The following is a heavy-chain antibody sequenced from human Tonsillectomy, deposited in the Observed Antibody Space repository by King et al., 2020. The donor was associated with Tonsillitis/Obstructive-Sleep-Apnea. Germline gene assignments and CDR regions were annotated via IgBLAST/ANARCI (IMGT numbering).Heavy chain of an antibody. V-gene: IGHV3-23*04. D-gene: IGHD6-13*01. CDR3: AKEETAAAGTFGDFDY. J-gene: IGHJ4*02. Sequence: VQLVESGGGLVQPGGSLRLSCAASGFTFSSYAMSWVRQAPGKGLEWVSAISGSGGSTYYADSVKGRFTISRDNSKNTLYLQMNSLRAEDPAVYYCAKEETAAAGTFGDFDYWGQGTLVTVSS. CDR1: GFTFSSYA. CDR2: ISGSGGST.